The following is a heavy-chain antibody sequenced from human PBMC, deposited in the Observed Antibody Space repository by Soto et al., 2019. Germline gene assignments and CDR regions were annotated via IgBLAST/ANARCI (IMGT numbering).Heavy chain of an antibody. CDR1: GFAFSNQG. V-gene: IGHV3-30*18. CDR2: ISHDGQNI. D-gene: IGHD3-3*02. CDR3: AKVESGQPEPFYP. J-gene: IGHJ5*02. Sequence: QEQLVESGGGVVQPGRSLRLSCAASGFAFSNQGMHWVRRAPGKGLEWVALISHDGQNIYYADSVKGRFAVSRDNSKNILFLKLSSLGLKDTAVYIGAKVESGQPEPFYPWGLGTMVTVPS.